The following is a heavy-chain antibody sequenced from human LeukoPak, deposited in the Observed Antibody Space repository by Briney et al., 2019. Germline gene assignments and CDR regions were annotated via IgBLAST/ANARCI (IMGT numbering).Heavy chain of an antibody. CDR3: ARGGGRDYFYYHLDV. J-gene: IGHJ6*03. D-gene: IGHD3-16*01. CDR2: ITGTSRYI. Sequence: PGGSLRLSCAASGFAFSTHTMIWVRQAPGKGLEWVSSITGTSRYIYYADSVKGRFTVSRDNAKDSLYLQMSSLRAEDTAVYYCARGGGRDYFYYHLDVWGKGTTVTVS. CDR1: GFAFSTHT. V-gene: IGHV3-21*01.